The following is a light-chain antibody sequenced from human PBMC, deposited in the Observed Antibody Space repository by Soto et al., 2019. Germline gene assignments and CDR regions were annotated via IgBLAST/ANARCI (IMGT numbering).Light chain of an antibody. CDR1: QRVSSN. CDR3: QQYNNWPLT. V-gene: IGKV3-15*01. Sequence: EIIMTHSPATLSVSPWGRATLSCRASQRVSSNLAWYQQKPGQAPRLPIYGTSTRATRIPPRFSGSGSGTEFTLTISSLQSEDFEVYFCQQYNNWPLTFGGGTKVDIK. J-gene: IGKJ4*01. CDR2: GTS.